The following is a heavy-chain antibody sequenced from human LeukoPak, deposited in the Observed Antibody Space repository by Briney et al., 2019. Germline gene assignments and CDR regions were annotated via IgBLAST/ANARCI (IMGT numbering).Heavy chain of an antibody. Sequence: ASVKISCKASGYTFTGYYMHWVRQAPGQGLEWMGWINPNSDYTFYAQKFQGRVTLTRDTSISTVYMELTTLTSDDTALYYCAVAPGDYWGQGTLVSVSA. CDR3: AVAPGDY. CDR2: INPNSDYT. CDR1: GYTFTGYY. D-gene: IGHD2-21*01. V-gene: IGHV1-2*02. J-gene: IGHJ4*02.